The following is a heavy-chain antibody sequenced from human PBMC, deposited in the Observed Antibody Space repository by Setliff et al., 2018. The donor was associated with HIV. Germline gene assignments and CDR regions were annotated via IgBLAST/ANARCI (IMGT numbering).Heavy chain of an antibody. Sequence: PGGSLRLSCAASGFTFSNYSMNWVRQAPGKGLEWVSSISSSSSYIYYADSVKGRFTISRDNAKNSLYLQMNSLRAEDTAVYYCARVNYYDSSGLEIAFDIWGQGTMVTVSS. D-gene: IGHD3-22*01. CDR3: ARVNYYDSSGLEIAFDI. J-gene: IGHJ3*02. V-gene: IGHV3-21*01. CDR1: GFTFSNYS. CDR2: ISSSSSYI.